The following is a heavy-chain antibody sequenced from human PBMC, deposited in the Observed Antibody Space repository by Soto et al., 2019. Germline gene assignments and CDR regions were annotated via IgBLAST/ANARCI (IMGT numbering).Heavy chain of an antibody. J-gene: IGHJ5*02. V-gene: IGHV3-23*01. CDR1: GFPFSSRA. Sequence: EVQLLESGGGLVQPGGSLRLSCAASGFPFSSRAMSWVRQAPGKGLEWVSAISGSGTITYYADSVKGRFTISSDTSKNTLYLQMNSLRADDTAVYYGAEWARYCSGADCRAWGQGTLVTVSS. D-gene: IGHD2-15*01. CDR2: ISGSGTIT. CDR3: AEWARYCSGADCRA.